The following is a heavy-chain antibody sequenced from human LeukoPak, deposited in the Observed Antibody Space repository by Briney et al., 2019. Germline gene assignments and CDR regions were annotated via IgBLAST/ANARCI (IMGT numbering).Heavy chain of an antibody. D-gene: IGHD5-12*01. J-gene: IGHJ4*02. Sequence: SETLSLTCTVSGDSISSGDYYWSWIRQPAGKGLEWIGRIYTSGSTNYNPSLKSRVTISVDTSKNQFPLKLSSVTAADTAVYYCARVGRYSGYDFPDYWGQGTLVTVSS. CDR1: GDSISSGDYY. CDR2: IYTSGST. CDR3: ARVGRYSGYDFPDY. V-gene: IGHV4-61*02.